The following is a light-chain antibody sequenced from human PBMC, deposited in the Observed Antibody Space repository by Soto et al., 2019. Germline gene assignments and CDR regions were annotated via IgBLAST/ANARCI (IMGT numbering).Light chain of an antibody. CDR2: GAS. CDR1: QSFGIN. CDR3: QNYNSWPRWP. V-gene: IGKV3-15*01. J-gene: IGKJ1*01. Sequence: EIVMMQSPATLSATPLEGATLSCIAGQSFGINLVWYQKQPGQAPRLLIYGASTRATGIPARFSGSGSGTYFTLTISSLQFKDFAIYYCQNYNSWPRWPSGQGTKVDIK.